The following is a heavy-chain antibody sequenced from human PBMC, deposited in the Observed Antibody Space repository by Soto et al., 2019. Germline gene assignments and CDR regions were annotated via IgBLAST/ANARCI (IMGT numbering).Heavy chain of an antibody. CDR3: AGEFCTTNSYYTGGMDV. J-gene: IGHJ6*02. CDR1: GFIFDDYG. CDR2: IIWNGDEI. D-gene: IGHD1-26*01. Sequence: EVHLVESGGGVVRPGGSLRLSCEASGFIFDDYGMSWFRQFPGKGLEWVSGIIWNGDEIGYADSVKGRFTLSRDNAKNFLYLQMNSLRAEDTALYYCAGEFCTTNSYYTGGMDVWGHGTTVTVSS. V-gene: IGHV3-20*04.